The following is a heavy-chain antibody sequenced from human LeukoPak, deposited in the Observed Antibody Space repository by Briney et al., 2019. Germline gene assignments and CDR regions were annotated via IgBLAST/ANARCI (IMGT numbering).Heavy chain of an antibody. J-gene: IGHJ4*02. CDR2: IYSGGST. Sequence: GGSLRLSCVVSGFTVSGNYMSWVRQAPGKGLEWVSSIYSGGSTYYAASVRGRFTVSRDNSKNTLHLQMNSLRADDTATYYCARGSSSGHLRVELDYWGQGTLVTVSS. V-gene: IGHV3-53*01. D-gene: IGHD6-19*01. CDR1: GFTVSGNY. CDR3: ARGSSSGHLRVELDY.